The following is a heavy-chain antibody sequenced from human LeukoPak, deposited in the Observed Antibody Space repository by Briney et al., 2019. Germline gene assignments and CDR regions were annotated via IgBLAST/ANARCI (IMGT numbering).Heavy chain of an antibody. J-gene: IGHJ4*02. CDR2: IYYSGST. CDR3: ARVSRGSGSYGFDY. CDR1: GGSISSYY. D-gene: IGHD3-10*01. V-gene: IGHV4-59*01. Sequence: SETLSLTCTVSGGSISSYYWGWIRQPPGKGLEWIGYIYYSGSTNYNPSLKSRVTISVDTSKNQFSLKLSSVTAADTAVYYCARVSRGSGSYGFDYWGQGTLVTVSS.